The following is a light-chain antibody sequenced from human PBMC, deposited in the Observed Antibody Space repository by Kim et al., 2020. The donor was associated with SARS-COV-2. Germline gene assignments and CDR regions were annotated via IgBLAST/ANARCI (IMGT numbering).Light chain of an antibody. Sequence: ALGPTVRITCQGDSRRSYYATWYQQKPGQAPILVIYGKNNRPSGIPDRFSGSSSGNTASLTITGTQAGDEADYYCNSRDSNDNVVFGGGTQLTVL. CDR1: SRRSYY. J-gene: IGLJ2*01. CDR2: GKN. CDR3: NSRDSNDNVV. V-gene: IGLV3-19*01.